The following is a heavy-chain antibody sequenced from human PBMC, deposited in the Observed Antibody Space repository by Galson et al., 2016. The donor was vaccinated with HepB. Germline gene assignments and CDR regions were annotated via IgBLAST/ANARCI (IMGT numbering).Heavy chain of an antibody. CDR1: GGSISSSGFY. CDR2: IYYSGST. J-gene: IGHJ6*02. CDR3: ARRSITTMHV. D-gene: IGHD3-22*01. Sequence: LSLTCTVSGGSISSSGFYWGWIRQPPGKGLEWIGSIYYSGSTYYNPSLKSRVTISADTSKNQFSLKLSSVTAADTAVYYCARRSITTMHVWGQGTTVTVSS. V-gene: IGHV4-39*01.